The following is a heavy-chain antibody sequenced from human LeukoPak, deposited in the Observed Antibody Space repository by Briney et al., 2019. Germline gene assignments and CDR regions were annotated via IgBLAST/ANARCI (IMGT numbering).Heavy chain of an antibody. CDR3: AREGGYSYSWYFYL. CDR1: GFTFTGYW. CDR2: INSDGSST. Sequence: GGSLRLSCVASGFTFTGYWMHWVRQAPGKGLVWVSRINSDGSSTNYADSVKGRFTISRDNAKNTLFLQMNSLRAEDTAVYYCAREGGYSYSWYFYLWGRGTLVTVSS. J-gene: IGHJ2*01. V-gene: IGHV3-74*01. D-gene: IGHD5-18*01.